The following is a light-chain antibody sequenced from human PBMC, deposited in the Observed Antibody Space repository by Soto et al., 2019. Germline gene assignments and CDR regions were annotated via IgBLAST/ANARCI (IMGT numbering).Light chain of an antibody. CDR1: QSVSSGY. CDR3: QQYGGSPRT. Sequence: EIVLAQSPGTLSLSPGERGTLSCRASQSVSSGYLAWYQQNPGQAPRLLIYDASSRATGIPDRFSGSGSGTDFTLTISRLEPEDFAVYYCQQYGGSPRTFGQGTKVDIK. CDR2: DAS. J-gene: IGKJ1*01. V-gene: IGKV3-20*01.